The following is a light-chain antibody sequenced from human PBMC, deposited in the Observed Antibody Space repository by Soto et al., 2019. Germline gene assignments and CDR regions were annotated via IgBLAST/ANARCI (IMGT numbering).Light chain of an antibody. CDR2: GAS. Sequence: EIVMTQSPVTLSVSPGERATLSCRASQSVSSNLGWYQQKSGQAPRLLMYGASTRATGIPARFSGSGSGTEFTLTISSLQSEDFAVYYCQQYDNWPRTFGQGTKVDIK. CDR1: QSVSSN. V-gene: IGKV3-15*01. J-gene: IGKJ1*01. CDR3: QQYDNWPRT.